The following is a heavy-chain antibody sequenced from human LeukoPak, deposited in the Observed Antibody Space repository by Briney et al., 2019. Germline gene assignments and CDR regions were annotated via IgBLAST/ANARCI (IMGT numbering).Heavy chain of an antibody. CDR1: VYTLTELS. CDR3: ATFPRRQQWLVGVHYYYMDL. Sequence: ASVKVSCKVSVYTLTELSMHWVRQAPGKGREWMGGFDPEDGETIYAQKFQGRVTMTEDTSTDTAYMELSSLRSEDTAVYYCATFPRRQQWLVGVHYYYMDLWAKETTVPVSS. D-gene: IGHD6-19*01. J-gene: IGHJ6*03. V-gene: IGHV1-24*01. CDR2: FDPEDGET.